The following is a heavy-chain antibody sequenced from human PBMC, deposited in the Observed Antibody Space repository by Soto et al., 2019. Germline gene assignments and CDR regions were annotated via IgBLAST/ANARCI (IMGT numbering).Heavy chain of an antibody. CDR3: ARYIEARRGGFDY. J-gene: IGHJ4*02. CDR2: INAGNGNT. CDR1: GYTFTSYA. V-gene: IGHV1-3*01. Sequence: ASVKVSCKASGYTFTSYAMHWVRQAPGQRLEWMGWINAGNGNTKYSQKFQGRVTITRDTSASTAYMELSSLRSEDTAVYYCARYIEARRGGFDYWGQGTLVTVFS. D-gene: IGHD6-6*01.